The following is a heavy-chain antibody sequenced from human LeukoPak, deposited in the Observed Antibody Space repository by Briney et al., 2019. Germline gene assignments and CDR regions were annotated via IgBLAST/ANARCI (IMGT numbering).Heavy chain of an antibody. Sequence: ASVKVSCKASGYTFTSYGISWVRQAPGQGLEWMGWINPNSGGTNYAQKFQGRVTMTRDTSISTAYMELSRLRSDDTAVYYCASYSLGTGFDYWGQGTLVTVSS. V-gene: IGHV1-2*02. CDR1: GYTFTSYG. CDR3: ASYSLGTGFDY. CDR2: INPNSGGT. D-gene: IGHD3/OR15-3a*01. J-gene: IGHJ4*02.